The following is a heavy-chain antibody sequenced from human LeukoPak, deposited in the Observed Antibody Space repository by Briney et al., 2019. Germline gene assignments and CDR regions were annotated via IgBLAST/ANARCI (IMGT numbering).Heavy chain of an antibody. CDR3: ARSDSYTWFDP. CDR1: GYTFTDYY. V-gene: IGHV1-2*02. D-gene: IGHD2-15*01. CDR2: INPNSGGT. Sequence: GASVKVSCKASGYTFTDYYTHWVRQAPGQGLEWMGWINPNSGGTNYAQKFQGRVTMTRDTSISTVYVELSRLRSDDTAVYYCARSDSYTWFDPWGQGTLVTVSS. J-gene: IGHJ5*02.